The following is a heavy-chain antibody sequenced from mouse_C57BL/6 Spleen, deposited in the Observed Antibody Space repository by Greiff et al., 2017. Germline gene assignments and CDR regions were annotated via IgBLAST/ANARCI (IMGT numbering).Heavy chain of an antibody. J-gene: IGHJ2*01. D-gene: IGHD2-4*01. Sequence: QVQLKESGPGLVQPSQSLSITCTVSGFSLTSYGVHWVRQSPGKGLEWLGVIWRGGSTDYNAAFMSRLSITKDNSKSQVFFKMNSLQADDTAIYXGAKNFRDYDGYYFDYRGQGTTRTVSS. CDR3: AKNFRDYDGYYFDY. CDR2: IWRGGST. V-gene: IGHV2-5*01. CDR1: GFSLTSYG.